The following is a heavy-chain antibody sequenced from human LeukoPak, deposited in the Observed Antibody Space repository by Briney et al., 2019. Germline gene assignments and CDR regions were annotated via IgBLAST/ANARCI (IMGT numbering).Heavy chain of an antibody. D-gene: IGHD2/OR15-2a*01. V-gene: IGHV3-74*01. J-gene: IGHJ4*02. CDR2: INSDGSWT. CDR3: VSFYETY. Sequence: GGSLRLSCAASGNYWMHWVRQAPGKGLVWVSHINSDGSWTSYADSVKGRFTISKDNAKNTVYLQMNSLRAEDTAVYYCVSFYETYWGRGILVTVSS. CDR1: GNYW.